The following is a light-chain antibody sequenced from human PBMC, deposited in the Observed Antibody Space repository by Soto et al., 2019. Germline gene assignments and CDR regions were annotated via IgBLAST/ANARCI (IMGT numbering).Light chain of an antibody. CDR3: QQYEKWPPSIT. CDR2: GVS. Sequence: IEMTQSPATLSGSPGDRATLSCRASQPVNNNLAWYQQKPGQAPRLLIYGVSTRATGISARFSGGGSVTEFTLTISSLQSEDFAVYYCQQYEKWPPSITFGQGTRLEIK. CDR1: QPVNNN. J-gene: IGKJ5*01. V-gene: IGKV3-15*01.